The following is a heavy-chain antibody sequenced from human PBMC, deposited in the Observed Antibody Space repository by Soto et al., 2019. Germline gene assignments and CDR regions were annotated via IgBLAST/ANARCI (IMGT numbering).Heavy chain of an antibody. CDR1: GDSVSSNSAA. D-gene: IGHD6-19*01. CDR3: ARDPPGFPSALDY. Sequence: PSQALSLTCAISGDSVSSNSAAWNWIRQSPSRGLEWLGRTYYRSKWLNDCAVSMQSRITIIPDTSKNQFSLQLNSLTPEDTAVYCCARDPPGFPSALDYWGQGTLVTVSP. CDR2: TYYRSKWLN. V-gene: IGHV6-1*01. J-gene: IGHJ4*02.